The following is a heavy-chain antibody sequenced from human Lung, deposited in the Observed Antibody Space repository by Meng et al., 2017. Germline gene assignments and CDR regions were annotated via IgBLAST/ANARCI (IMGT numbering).Heavy chain of an antibody. D-gene: IGHD3-16*01. V-gene: IGHV1-69*01. Sequence: QGELGELGAEVKRPGSSVKVSCKAPGGTFNSYAISWVRKATGQGLEWMGGIIPAFGAPNHAQKFQGRVRITADESTTTAYMELSSLRSEDTAVYFCARVERTYYDYVWGLGRFDPWGQGTLVTVSS. CDR2: IIPAFGAP. J-gene: IGHJ5*02. CDR1: GGTFNSYA. CDR3: ARVERTYYDYVWGLGRFDP.